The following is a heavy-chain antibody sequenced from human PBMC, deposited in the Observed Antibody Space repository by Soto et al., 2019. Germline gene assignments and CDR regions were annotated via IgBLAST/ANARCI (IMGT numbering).Heavy chain of an antibody. V-gene: IGHV3-33*06. D-gene: IGHD5-12*01. CDR2: IWYDGSNT. Sequence: GGSLRLSCVASGFFLRDFGMHWVRQAPGKGLEWVSVIWYDGSNTYQGESVKGRFTMSRDISKNTLYLQMDSLRPEDTAVYYCAKAMAEKWHPFDAGGHGPLVPVSS. J-gene: IGHJ4*01. CDR3: AKAMAEKWHPFDA. CDR1: GFFLRDFG.